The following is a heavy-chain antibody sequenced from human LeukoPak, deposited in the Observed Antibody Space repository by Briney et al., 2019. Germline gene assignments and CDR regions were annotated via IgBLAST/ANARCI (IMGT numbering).Heavy chain of an antibody. CDR2: ITDTGDKT. J-gene: IGHJ4*02. CDR1: GFPLRSYA. D-gene: IGHD3-10*01. Sequence: GGSLRLSCSASGFPLRSYAMGWVRQAPGKGLEWVSAITDTGDKTYYADSVKGRFTISRDNSRNTLYLHMSRLRAEDTALFYCAKMTNSTPYSSGTFDSWGQGTLVTVSS. V-gene: IGHV3-23*01. CDR3: AKMTNSTPYSSGTFDS.